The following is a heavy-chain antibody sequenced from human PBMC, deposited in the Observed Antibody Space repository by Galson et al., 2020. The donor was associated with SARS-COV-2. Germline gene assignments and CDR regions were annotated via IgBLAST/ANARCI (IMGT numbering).Heavy chain of an antibody. CDR1: GYIFTDYG. CDR3: ARDGYYDSRGYFRFFDR. V-gene: IGHV1-18*01. J-gene: IGHJ1*01. CDR2: ISTHDGNT. D-gene: IGHD3-22*01. Sequence: ASVKVSCKASGYIFTDYGISWVRQAPGQGLEWMGWISTHDGNTNYAQKFQDRVTLTTGTVTSTVYMELRSLRSDDTAVYYCARDGYYDSRGYFRFFDRWGQGTLVTVSS.